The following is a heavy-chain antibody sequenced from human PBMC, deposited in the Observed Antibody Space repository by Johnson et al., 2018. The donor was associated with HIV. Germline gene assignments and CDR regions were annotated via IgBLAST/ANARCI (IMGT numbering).Heavy chain of an antibody. CDR2: IRYDGRNK. Sequence: QVQLVESRGVLVQPGGSLRLSCAASGFTVSSNEMSWVRQAPGKGLEWVAFIRYDGRNKYYADSVKGRFTISRDNSKNTLYLQMNSLRAEDTAVYYCAKQQLARGCYAFDICGQGTMVTVSS. V-gene: IGHV3-30*02. CDR1: GFTVSSNE. J-gene: IGHJ3*02. D-gene: IGHD6-13*01. CDR3: AKQQLARGCYAFDI.